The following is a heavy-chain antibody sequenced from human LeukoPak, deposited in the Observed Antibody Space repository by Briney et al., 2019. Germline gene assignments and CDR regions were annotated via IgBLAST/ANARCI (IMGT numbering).Heavy chain of an antibody. D-gene: IGHD3-22*01. CDR3: ARSSSGYYEPDAFDI. CDR2: INTNTGNP. CDR1: GYTFTSYA. V-gene: IGHV7-4-1*02. Sequence: ASVKVSCKASGYTFTSYAMNWVRQAPGQGLEWMGWINTNTGNPTYAQGFTGRFVFSLDTSVSTAYLQISSLKAEDTAVYYCARSSSGYYEPDAFDIWGQGTMVTVSS. J-gene: IGHJ3*02.